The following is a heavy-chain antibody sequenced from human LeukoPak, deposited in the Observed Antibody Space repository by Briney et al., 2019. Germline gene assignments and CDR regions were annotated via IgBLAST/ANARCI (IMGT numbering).Heavy chain of an antibody. D-gene: IGHD3-10*01. V-gene: IGHV3-23*01. Sequence: GGSLRLSCAASGFTFSSYAMSWVRQAPGKGLEWVSAISGNGGSTYYADSVKGRFTISRDNSKNTLYLQMNSLRAEDTAVYYCAKAPMVRSHYYGMDVWGQGTTVTVSS. J-gene: IGHJ6*02. CDR1: GFTFSSYA. CDR2: ISGNGGST. CDR3: AKAPMVRSHYYGMDV.